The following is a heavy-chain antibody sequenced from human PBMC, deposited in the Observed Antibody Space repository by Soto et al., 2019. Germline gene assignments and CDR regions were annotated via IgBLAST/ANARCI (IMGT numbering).Heavy chain of an antibody. Sequence: ASVKVSGRPSGYTFTGYGITWVRQAPGQGLEWMGWISAYNGNTNYAQKFQGRVTMTTDTSTSTAYMELRSLGSDDTAVYYCASGWFGEFVYQFDYWGQGTLVSFSS. CDR3: ASGWFGEFVYQFDY. D-gene: IGHD3-10*01. CDR1: GYTFTGYG. V-gene: IGHV1-18*01. CDR2: ISAYNGNT. J-gene: IGHJ4*02.